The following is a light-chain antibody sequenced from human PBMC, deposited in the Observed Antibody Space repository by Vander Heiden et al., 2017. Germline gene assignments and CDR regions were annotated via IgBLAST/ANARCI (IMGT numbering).Light chain of an antibody. CDR1: QDINNW. J-gene: IGKJ2*01. Sequence: DIQTTQSASSVFASVGDRVSITCRASQDINNWLVWYQQKPGKAPKLLIYAASNLYSGVPPRFSGSGSGTDFTLTISSLQPEDFATYYCEQTNSFPHTFGQGTKVEIK. V-gene: IGKV1-12*01. CDR3: EQTNSFPHT. CDR2: AAS.